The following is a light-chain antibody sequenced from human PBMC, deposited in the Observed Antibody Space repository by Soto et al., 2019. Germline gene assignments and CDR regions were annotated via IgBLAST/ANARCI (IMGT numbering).Light chain of an antibody. CDR2: NAF. CDR3: HQYAYSPQT. Sequence: EIVLTQSPATLSLSPGERVTLSCRASHNVGNDFLAWFQQKPGQPPRLLIYNAFNRATGIPDRFSGSGSGTDFTLTISRLEPEDFAVYYCHQYAYSPQTFGQGTRLDIK. CDR1: HNVGNDF. V-gene: IGKV3-20*01. J-gene: IGKJ5*01.